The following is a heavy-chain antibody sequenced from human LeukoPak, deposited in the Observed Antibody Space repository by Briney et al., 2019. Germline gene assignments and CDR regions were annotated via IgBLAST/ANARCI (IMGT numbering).Heavy chain of an antibody. D-gene: IGHD3-22*01. CDR2: INHSGST. CDR1: GYSISTGYY. J-gene: IGHJ4*02. Sequence: SETLSLTCTVSGYSISTGYYWGWIRQPPGKGLEWIGEINHSGSTNYNPSLKSRVTISVDTSKNQFSLKLSSVTAADTAVYYCARGRRITMIVVVRQHGGFFDYWGQGTLVTVSS. CDR3: ARGRRITMIVVVRQHGGFFDY. V-gene: IGHV4-38-2*02.